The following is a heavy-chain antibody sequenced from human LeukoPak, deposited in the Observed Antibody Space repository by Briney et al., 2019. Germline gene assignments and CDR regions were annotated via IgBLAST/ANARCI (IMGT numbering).Heavy chain of an antibody. J-gene: IGHJ1*01. Sequence: PSETLSLTCAVDGGSFSGYYWSWIRPPPGKGLEWIGEINHSGSTNYNPSLKSRVTILVDTSKNQFSPKLSSVTAADTAVYYCARGHSPVTTKVSYFQHWGQGTLVTVSS. D-gene: IGHD4-17*01. V-gene: IGHV4-34*01. CDR3: ARGHSPVTTKVSYFQH. CDR2: INHSGST. CDR1: GGSFSGYY.